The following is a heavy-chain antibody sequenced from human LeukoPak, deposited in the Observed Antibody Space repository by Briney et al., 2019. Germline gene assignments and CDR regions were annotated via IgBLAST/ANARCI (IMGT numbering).Heavy chain of an antibody. Sequence: PGGSLRLSCAASGFTFSSYSMNWVRQAPGKGLEWVSSISSSSSYIYYADSVKGRFTISRDNAKNSLYLQMNSLRAEDTAVYYCARGGARDLHHYYFDYWGQGTLVTVSS. CDR1: GFTFSSYS. V-gene: IGHV3-21*01. D-gene: IGHD2-21*01. J-gene: IGHJ4*02. CDR2: ISSSSSYI. CDR3: ARGGARDLHHYYFDY.